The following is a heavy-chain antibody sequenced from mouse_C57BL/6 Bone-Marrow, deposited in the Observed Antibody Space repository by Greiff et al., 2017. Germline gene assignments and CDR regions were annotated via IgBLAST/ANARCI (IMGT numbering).Heavy chain of an antibody. V-gene: IGHV1-81*01. CDR2: IYPRSGNT. Sequence: VKLQESGAELARPGASVKLSCKASGYTFTSYGISWVKQRTGQGLEWIGEIYPRSGNTYYNEKFKGKATLTADKSSSTAYMELRSLTSEDSAVYVCARKGDYYYGSSYAYWGQGTLVTVSA. CDR1: GYTFTSYG. CDR3: ARKGDYYYGSSYAY. D-gene: IGHD1-1*01. J-gene: IGHJ3*01.